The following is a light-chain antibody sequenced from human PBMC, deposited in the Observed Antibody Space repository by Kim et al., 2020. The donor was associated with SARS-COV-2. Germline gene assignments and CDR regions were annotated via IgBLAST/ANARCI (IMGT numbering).Light chain of an antibody. CDR3: LQYSDWWT. Sequence: SDAPAEPLSLACRPSQSVHSNLAWYQQQPGQAPRLLIYDVSIRAIGVPARFSGRGSETQFSLTIGSLQPEDAAVYYCLQYSDWWTFGQGTKVDIK. J-gene: IGKJ1*01. CDR1: QSVHSN. V-gene: IGKV3-15*01. CDR2: DVS.